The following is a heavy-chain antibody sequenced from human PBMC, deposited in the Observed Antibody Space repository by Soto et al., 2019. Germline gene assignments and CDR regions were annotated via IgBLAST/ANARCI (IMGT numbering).Heavy chain of an antibody. CDR1: GYSFTSYW. J-gene: IGHJ4*02. D-gene: IGHD3-10*01. Sequence: VESLKISCKGSGYSFTSYWISWVRQMPGKGLEWMGRIDPSDSYTNYSPSFQGHVTISADKSISTAYLQWSSLKASDTAMYYCARAVYYGSGSYAESFDYWGQGTLVTVSS. CDR3: ARAVYYGSGSYAESFDY. V-gene: IGHV5-10-1*01. CDR2: IDPSDSYT.